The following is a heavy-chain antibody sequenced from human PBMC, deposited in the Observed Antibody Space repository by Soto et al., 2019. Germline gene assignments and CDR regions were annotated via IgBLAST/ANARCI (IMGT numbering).Heavy chain of an antibody. CDR2: ISSSSSTI. D-gene: IGHD3-3*01. J-gene: IGHJ4*02. CDR3: ARDFAKYYDFWSGYKYYFDY. V-gene: IGHV3-48*02. Sequence: VQLVESGGGLVQPGGSLRLSCAASGFTFSSYSMNWVRQAPGKGLEWVSYISSSSSTIYYADSVKGRFTISRDNAKNSLYLQMNSLRDEDTAVYYCARDFAKYYDFWSGYKYYFDYWGQGTLVTVSS. CDR1: GFTFSSYS.